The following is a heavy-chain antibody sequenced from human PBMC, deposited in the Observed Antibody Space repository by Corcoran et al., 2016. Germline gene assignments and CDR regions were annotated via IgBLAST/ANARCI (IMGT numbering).Heavy chain of an antibody. CDR2: INAGNGNT. D-gene: IGHD3-10*01. V-gene: IGHV1-3*01. CDR1: GYTFTSYA. CDR3: ARVGTRVGELVYHYYFDY. Sequence: QVQLVQSGAEVKKPGASVKVSCKASGYTFTSYAMHWVRQAPGQRLEWMGWINAGNGNTKYSQKFQGRVTITRDTSASTAYMGLSSLRSEDTDVDDCARVGTRVGELVYHYYFDYWGQGTLVTVSS. J-gene: IGHJ4*02.